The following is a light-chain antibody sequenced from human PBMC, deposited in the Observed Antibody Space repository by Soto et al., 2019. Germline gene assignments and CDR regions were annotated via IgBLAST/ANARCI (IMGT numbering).Light chain of an antibody. CDR2: DVS. CDR3: SSHTTSNTYV. Sequence: QSVLTQPASVSWSPGQSITISCTGTSSDVGAYNYVSWYQQHPGKAPELIIYDVSHRPSGVSNRFSGSKSGNTASLTISGLQAEDEADYHCSSHTTSNTYVFGTGTKVTV. CDR1: SSDVGAYNY. J-gene: IGLJ1*01. V-gene: IGLV2-14*01.